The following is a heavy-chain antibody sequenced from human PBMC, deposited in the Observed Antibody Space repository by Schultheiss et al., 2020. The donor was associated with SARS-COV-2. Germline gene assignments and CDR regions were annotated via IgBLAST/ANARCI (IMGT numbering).Heavy chain of an antibody. D-gene: IGHD3-22*01. V-gene: IGHV4-4*07. CDR1: GGSISSYY. Sequence: GSLRLSCTVSGGSISSYYWSWIRQPAGKGLEWIGRIYTSGSTNYNPSLKSRVTISVDTSKNQFSLKLSSVTAADTAVYYCAREDHDSSGYYPEYFQHWGQGTLVTVSS. CDR2: IYTSGST. CDR3: AREDHDSSGYYPEYFQH. J-gene: IGHJ1*01.